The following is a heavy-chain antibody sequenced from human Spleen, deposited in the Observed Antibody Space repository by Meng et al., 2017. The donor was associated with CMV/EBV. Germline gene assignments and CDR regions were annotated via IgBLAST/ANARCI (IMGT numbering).Heavy chain of an antibody. CDR1: VRGYY. D-gene: IGHD3-3*01. CDR2: INHSGST. V-gene: IGHV4-34*01. Sequence: VRGYYWSWIRQPPGKGLEWIGEINHSGSTNYNPSLKSRVTISVDTSKNQFSLKLSFVTAADTAVYYCARGSRDYDFWSGYPRGWFDPWGQGTLVTVSS. CDR3: ARGSRDYDFWSGYPRGWFDP. J-gene: IGHJ5*02.